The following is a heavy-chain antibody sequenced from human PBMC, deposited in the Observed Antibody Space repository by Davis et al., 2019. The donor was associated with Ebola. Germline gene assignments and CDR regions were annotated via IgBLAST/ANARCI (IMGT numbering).Heavy chain of an antibody. V-gene: IGHV3-30-3*01. CDR2: ISYDGSNK. CDR3: ARVTYLDV. J-gene: IGHJ3*01. CDR1: GFIFSNYA. Sequence: GSLRLSYEASGFIFSNYAMTWVRQAPGKGLERVAVISYDGSNKYYADSVKGRFTISRDNSKNTLYLQMNSLRAEDTAVYYCARVTYLDVWGQGTMVTVSS.